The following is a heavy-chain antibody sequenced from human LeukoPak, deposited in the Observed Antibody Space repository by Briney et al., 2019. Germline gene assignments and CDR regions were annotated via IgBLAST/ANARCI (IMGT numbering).Heavy chain of an antibody. V-gene: IGHV3-72*01. J-gene: IGHJ4*02. Sequence: GGSLRLSCAAPGFIFRDYFMDWVRQAPGKGLEWVGRIRKKREGYSTEYAASVKGRFVISRDDSKNSLYLQMNSLRTGDTAVYYCVRDNWGTDYWGQGTVVTVSS. CDR1: GFIFRDYF. CDR2: IRKKREGYST. CDR3: VRDNWGTDY. D-gene: IGHD7-27*01.